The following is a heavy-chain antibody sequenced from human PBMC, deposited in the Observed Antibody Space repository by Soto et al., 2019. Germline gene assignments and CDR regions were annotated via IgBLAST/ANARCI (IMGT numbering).Heavy chain of an antibody. D-gene: IGHD3-10*01. CDR1: GFTFSSYG. CDR3: ARDLSRGYYGSLDY. J-gene: IGHJ4*02. V-gene: IGHV3-48*01. CDR2: ITSSSSNI. Sequence: QPGGSLRVSCAASGFTFSSYGMHWVRQAPGKGLEWVAVITSSSSNIYYADSVKGRFTISRDNAKNSLYLQMNSLRAEDTAVYYCARDLSRGYYGSLDYWGQGTLVTVSS.